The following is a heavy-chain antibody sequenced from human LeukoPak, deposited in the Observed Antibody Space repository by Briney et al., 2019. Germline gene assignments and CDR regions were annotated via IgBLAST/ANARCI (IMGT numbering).Heavy chain of an antibody. CDR1: GYTFTGYY. CDR2: INPNSGGT. D-gene: IGHD3-9*01. CDR3: ARDRGDDINWFDP. V-gene: IGHV1-2*02. J-gene: IGHJ5*02. Sequence: GASVKVSCKASGYTFTGYYMHWVRQAPGQGLEWMGWINPNSGGTNYAQKFQGRVTMTRDTSISTAYMELSRLRSDGTAVYYCARDRGDDINWFDPWGQGTLVTVSS.